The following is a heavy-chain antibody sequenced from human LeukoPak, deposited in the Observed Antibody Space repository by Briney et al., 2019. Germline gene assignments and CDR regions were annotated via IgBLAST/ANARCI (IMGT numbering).Heavy chain of an antibody. J-gene: IGHJ4*02. CDR1: GGSFSGYY. CDR3: AAGPARPFDY. Sequence: SETLSLTCAVYGGSFSGYYWSWIRQPPGKGLEWIGEINHSGSTNYSPSLKSRVTISVDTSKNQFSLKLSSVTAADTAVYYCAAGPARPFDYWGQGTLVTVSS. D-gene: IGHD2-2*01. CDR2: INHSGST. V-gene: IGHV4-34*01.